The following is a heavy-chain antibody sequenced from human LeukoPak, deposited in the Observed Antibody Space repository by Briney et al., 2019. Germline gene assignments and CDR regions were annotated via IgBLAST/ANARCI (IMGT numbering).Heavy chain of an antibody. CDR3: ARFDYGGNSGFDY. D-gene: IGHD4-23*01. Sequence: SETLSLTCTVSGGSISSYYWSWIRQPPGKGLEWIGYMYYSGITNYNPSLKSRVTISVDTSKNQFSLKLSSVTAADTAVYYCARFDYGGNSGFDYWGQGTLVTVSS. CDR1: GGSISSYY. V-gene: IGHV4-59*01. CDR2: MYYSGIT. J-gene: IGHJ4*02.